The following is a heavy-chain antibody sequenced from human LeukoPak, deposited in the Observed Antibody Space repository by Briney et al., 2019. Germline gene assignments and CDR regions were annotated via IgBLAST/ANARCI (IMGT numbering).Heavy chain of an antibody. D-gene: IGHD5-24*01. V-gene: IGHV3-33*01. CDR1: GFTFSSYG. Sequence: GGSLRLSCAASGFTFSSYGMHWVRQAPGKGLEWVAVIWYDGSNKYYAGSVKGRFTISRDNSKNTLYLQMNSLRAEDTAVYYCARDEDLSRDGYNQAFDYWGQGTLVTVSS. CDR3: ARDEDLSRDGYNQAFDY. CDR2: IWYDGSNK. J-gene: IGHJ4*02.